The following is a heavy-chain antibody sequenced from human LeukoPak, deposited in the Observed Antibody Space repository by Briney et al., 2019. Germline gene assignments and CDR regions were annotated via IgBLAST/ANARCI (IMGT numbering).Heavy chain of an antibody. V-gene: IGHV4-39*07. J-gene: IGHJ4*02. CDR2: IYHSGST. D-gene: IGHD6-19*01. CDR1: GDSITSSSYY. Sequence: PSETLSLTCTVSGDSITSSSYYWAWIRQPPGKGLEWIGEIYHSGSTNYNPSLKSRVTISVDKSKNQFSLKLSSVTAADTAVYYCARIRGLWGVAGSQYWGQGTLVTVSS. CDR3: ARIRGLWGVAGSQY.